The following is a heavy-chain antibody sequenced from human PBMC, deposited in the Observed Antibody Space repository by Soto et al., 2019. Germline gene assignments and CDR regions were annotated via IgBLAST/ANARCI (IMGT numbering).Heavy chain of an antibody. J-gene: IGHJ5*01. CDR1: GFTFSSYA. CDR3: AKDTRYADYVRWFDS. D-gene: IGHD4-17*01. CDR2: ITASGGRT. V-gene: IGHV3-23*01. Sequence: EVHLLESGGGLVQPGGSLRLSCTASGFTFSSYAMTWVRQAPGRGLEGVSGITASGGRTYYADSVKGRFTISRDNSKSTPYRQMNSLRAGDTAVYYCAKDTRYADYVRWFDSWGQGTPVTVSS.